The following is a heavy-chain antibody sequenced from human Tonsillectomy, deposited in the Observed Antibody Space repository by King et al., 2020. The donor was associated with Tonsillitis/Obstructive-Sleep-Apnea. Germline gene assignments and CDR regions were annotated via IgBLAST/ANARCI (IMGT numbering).Heavy chain of an antibody. CDR3: TAHNTIFGVVIDY. CDR2: IKSKTDVGTT. Sequence: ESQLVQSGGGLLKPGGSLSLSCAASGFTFINPWRNWFRQAPGKGLEWVGRIKSKTDVGTTDYAAPVKGRFTISRDDSKNTLYLQMNSLKTEDTAVYYCTAHNTIFGVVIDYWGQGTLVTVSS. CDR1: GFTFINPW. V-gene: IGHV3-15*07. J-gene: IGHJ4*02. D-gene: IGHD3-3*01.